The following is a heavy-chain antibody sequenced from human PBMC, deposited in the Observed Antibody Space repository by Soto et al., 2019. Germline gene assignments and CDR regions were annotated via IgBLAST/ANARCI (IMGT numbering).Heavy chain of an antibody. J-gene: IGHJ5*02. Sequence: GSLRLSCAASGFTFSSYAMSWVRQAPGKGLEWVSAISGSGGSTYYADSVKGRFTISRDNSKNTLYLQMNSLRAEDTAVYYCAKVNKKTTVTHVDWFDPWGQGTLVTVPQ. CDR2: ISGSGGST. D-gene: IGHD4-17*01. CDR1: GFTFSSYA. V-gene: IGHV3-23*01. CDR3: AKVNKKTTVTHVDWFDP.